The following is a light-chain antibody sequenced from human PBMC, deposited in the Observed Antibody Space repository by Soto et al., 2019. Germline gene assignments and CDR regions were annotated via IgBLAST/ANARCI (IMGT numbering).Light chain of an antibody. CDR2: EVS. Sequence: QSVLTQPASVSGSPVQSITISCTGTSSDVGGYNYVSWYQQHPGKAPKLMIYEVSNRPSGVSNRFSASKSGNTASLTISGLQTEDEADYYCSSYTTSSTRVFGTGTKVTVL. CDR3: SSYTTSSTRV. V-gene: IGLV2-14*01. CDR1: SSDVGGYNY. J-gene: IGLJ1*01.